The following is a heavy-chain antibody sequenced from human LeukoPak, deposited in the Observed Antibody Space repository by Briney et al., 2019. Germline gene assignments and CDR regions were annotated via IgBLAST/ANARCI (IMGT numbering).Heavy chain of an antibody. CDR1: GYSINSGYF. D-gene: IGHD6-13*01. Sequence: SETLSLTCTVSGYSINSGYFWGWIRQPPEKGLGWIGSIYYSGSTYYNPSLKSRVTISVDTSKNQFSLKLGSVTAADTAVYYCARPDIAAAGGWFDPWGQGTLVTVSS. V-gene: IGHV4-38-2*02. J-gene: IGHJ5*02. CDR2: IYYSGST. CDR3: ARPDIAAAGGWFDP.